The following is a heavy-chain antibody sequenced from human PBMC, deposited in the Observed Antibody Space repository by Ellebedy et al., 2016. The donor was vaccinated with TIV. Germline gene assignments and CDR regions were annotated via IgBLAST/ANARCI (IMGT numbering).Heavy chain of an antibody. V-gene: IGHV3-64D*06. CDR1: GFTFSTFG. CDR3: VKGGGFYPRVWFDP. Sequence: PGGSLRLSCSASGFTFSTFGMHWVRQAPGKGLEYVSAINSDGRTTYYADSVKGRFTISRDNSKTTLYFQMNSLRPEDTAVYYCVKGGGFYPRVWFDPWGQGTLVTVSS. CDR2: INSDGRTT. D-gene: IGHD3-3*01. J-gene: IGHJ5*02.